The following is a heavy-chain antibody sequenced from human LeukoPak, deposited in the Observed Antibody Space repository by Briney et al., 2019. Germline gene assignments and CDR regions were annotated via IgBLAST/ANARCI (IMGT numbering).Heavy chain of an antibody. Sequence: GGSLRLSCAASGFTFSSYSMNWVRQAPGKGLEWVSSISSSSSYIYYADSVKGRFTISRDNAKNSLYLQMNSLRAEDTAVYYCERASTAMVYRHFDYWGQGTLVTVSS. CDR1: GFTFSSYS. CDR2: ISSSSSYI. D-gene: IGHD5-18*01. V-gene: IGHV3-21*01. J-gene: IGHJ4*02. CDR3: ERASTAMVYRHFDY.